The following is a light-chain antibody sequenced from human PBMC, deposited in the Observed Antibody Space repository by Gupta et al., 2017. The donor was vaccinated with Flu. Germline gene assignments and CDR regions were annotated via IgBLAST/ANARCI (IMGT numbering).Light chain of an antibody. CDR3: QQYDIAPYT. CDR1: LSVKYFY. Sequence: EIVFTQSPCMLSLSPGEAATPSCSASLSVKYFYLACYHQKPGQALRLLISGASNRAPGIPDRFSGSGSGTDFTLTIRTLEPEDSAVYFCQQYDIAPYTFDQGTKLDIK. V-gene: IGKV3-20*01. CDR2: GAS. J-gene: IGKJ2*01.